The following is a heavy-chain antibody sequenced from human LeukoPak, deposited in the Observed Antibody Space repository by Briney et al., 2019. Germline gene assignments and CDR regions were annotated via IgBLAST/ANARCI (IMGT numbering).Heavy chain of an antibody. J-gene: IGHJ4*02. CDR3: ATTGRVIDY. CDR2: IYYSGST. D-gene: IGHD1-14*01. Sequence: PSETLSLTCTVSGGSISRSSYYWGWIRQPPGKGLEWIGSIYYSGSTYYNPSLKSRVTISVDTSKNQVSLKLSSVTAADTAVYYCATTGRVIDYWGQGTLVTVSS. V-gene: IGHV4-39*01. CDR1: GGSISRSSYY.